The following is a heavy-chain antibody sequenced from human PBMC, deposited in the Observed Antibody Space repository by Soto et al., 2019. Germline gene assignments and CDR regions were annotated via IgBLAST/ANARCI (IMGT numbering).Heavy chain of an antibody. CDR2: SRDKPQGYST. V-gene: IGHV3-72*01. J-gene: IGHJ3*02. Sequence: GGSLRLSCAASGFTFSSYAMSWVRQAPGKGLEWVGRSRDKPQGYSTAYAASVKGRFTTSRDESKNSAYLQMNSLRAEDTAVYYCAKDRVTVVGYDAFDIWGQGTMVTVSS. CDR1: GFTFSSYA. D-gene: IGHD6-19*01. CDR3: AKDRVTVVGYDAFDI.